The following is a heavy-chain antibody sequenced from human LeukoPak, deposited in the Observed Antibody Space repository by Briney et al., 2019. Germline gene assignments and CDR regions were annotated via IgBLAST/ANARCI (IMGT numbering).Heavy chain of an antibody. J-gene: IGHJ4*02. CDR2: IKQDGSEK. Sequence: GGSLRLSCAASGFTFSGYWMSWVRQAPGKGLEWVANIKQDGSEKYYVDSVKGRFTISRDNAKNSLYLQMNSLRAEDTAVYYCARARVEYSYDLFDYWGQGTLVTVSS. D-gene: IGHD5-18*01. CDR1: GFTFSGYW. V-gene: IGHV3-7*01. CDR3: ARARVEYSYDLFDY.